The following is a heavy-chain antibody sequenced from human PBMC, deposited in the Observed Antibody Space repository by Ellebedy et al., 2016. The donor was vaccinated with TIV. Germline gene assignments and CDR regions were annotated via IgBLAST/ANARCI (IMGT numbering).Heavy chain of an antibody. CDR1: GGSITGGDYY. CDR3: ARAVLTYWYFDL. D-gene: IGHD2-8*01. CDR2: IYYSGTT. V-gene: IGHV4-30-4*01. J-gene: IGHJ2*01. Sequence: MPSETLSLTCTVSGGSITGGDYYWNWIRQPPGKGLEWIGYIYYSGTTYYNPSLKSRVIISVDTSKNQFSLKLSSVTAADTAGYYCARAVLTYWYFDLWGRGSLVTVSS.